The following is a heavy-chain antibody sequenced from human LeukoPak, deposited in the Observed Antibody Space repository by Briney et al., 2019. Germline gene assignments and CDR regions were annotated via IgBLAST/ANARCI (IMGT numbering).Heavy chain of an antibody. Sequence: SETLSLTCTVSGGSISSYYWSWIRQPPGKGLEWIGYIYYSGSTNCNPSLKSRVTISVDTSKNQFSLKLSSVTAADTAVYYCARSYSSGWGKWVYFDYWGQGTLVTVSS. V-gene: IGHV4-59*08. CDR2: IYYSGST. CDR3: ARSYSSGWGKWVYFDY. CDR1: GGSISSYY. J-gene: IGHJ4*02. D-gene: IGHD6-19*01.